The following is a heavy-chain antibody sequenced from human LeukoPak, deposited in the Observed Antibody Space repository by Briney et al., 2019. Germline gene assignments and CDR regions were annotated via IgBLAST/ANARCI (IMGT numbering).Heavy chain of an antibody. V-gene: IGHV4-59*12. CDR1: GGSISSYY. D-gene: IGHD2-2*01. CDR3: ARDGVLIVVVPAARRGFDY. CDR2: IYYSGST. Sequence: SETLSLTCTVSGGSISSYYWSWIRQPPGKGLEWIGYIYYSGSTNYNPSLKSRVTISVDTSKNQFSLKLSSVTAADTAVYYCARDGVLIVVVPAARRGFDYWGQGTLVTVSS. J-gene: IGHJ4*02.